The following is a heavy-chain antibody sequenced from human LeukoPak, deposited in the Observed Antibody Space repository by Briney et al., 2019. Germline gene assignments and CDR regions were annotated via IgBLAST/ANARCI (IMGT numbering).Heavy chain of an antibody. Sequence: SVKVSCKASGGTFSSYAISWVRQAPGQGLEWMGRIIPILGIANYAQKFQGRVTITADKSTSTAYMELSSLRSEDTAVYYCARGLAYCGGDCPFDYWGQGTLVTVSS. CDR1: GGTFSSYA. D-gene: IGHD2-21*02. V-gene: IGHV1-69*04. CDR3: ARGLAYCGGDCPFDY. J-gene: IGHJ4*02. CDR2: IIPILGIA.